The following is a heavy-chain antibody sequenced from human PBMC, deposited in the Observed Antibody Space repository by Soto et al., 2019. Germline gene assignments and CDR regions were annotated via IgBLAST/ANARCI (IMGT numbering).Heavy chain of an antibody. Sequence: GGSLRLSCAASVLHFTSYPMSWVRHAPGQGRGGVLAISCRGGSKYYADSVKGRFTTSRDNTKNTLYLQMNSLRVEDTAVYYCSKFAVRYYDCSGYYPNLGQGTLVTVSS. D-gene: IGHD3-22*01. CDR3: SKFAVRYYDCSGYYPN. J-gene: IGHJ1*01. CDR2: ISCRGGSK. CDR1: VLHFTSYP. V-gene: IGHV3-23*01.